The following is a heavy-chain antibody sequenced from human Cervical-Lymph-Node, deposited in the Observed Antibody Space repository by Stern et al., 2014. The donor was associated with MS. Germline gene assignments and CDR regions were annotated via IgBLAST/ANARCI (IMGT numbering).Heavy chain of an antibody. CDR2: VFLSGST. Sequence: QVQLQESGPGLVKPSGTLSLTCAVSGGSITSSHWCSWVRQPPGKGMGWIGEVFLSGSTNYISSLKSRVSVSLDKSKKQFSLGLKSVTAADTAVYYCARRASGYYFDSWGKGTLVTVSS. CDR1: GGSITSSHW. CDR3: ARRASGYYFDS. D-gene: IGHD3-10*01. J-gene: IGHJ4*02. V-gene: IGHV4-4*02.